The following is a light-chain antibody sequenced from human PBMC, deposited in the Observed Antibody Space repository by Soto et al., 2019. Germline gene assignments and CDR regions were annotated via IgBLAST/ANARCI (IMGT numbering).Light chain of an antibody. CDR1: SSTIGTYT. V-gene: IGLV1-44*01. Sequence: QSALTQSPSASGAPGQRVTISCSGSSSTIGTYTVNWYQQLPGTAPKLLIYSNDQRPSGVPDRFSGSKSGTSASLAISGLLSEDEADYYCAAWDDSLNGYVFGTGTKVTVL. CDR3: AAWDDSLNGYV. CDR2: SND. J-gene: IGLJ1*01.